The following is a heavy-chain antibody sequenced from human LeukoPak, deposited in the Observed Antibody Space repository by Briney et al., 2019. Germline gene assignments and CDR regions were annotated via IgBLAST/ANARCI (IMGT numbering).Heavy chain of an antibody. Sequence: ASVKVSCKASGYTFTGYYMHWVRQAPGQGLEWMGWINPNSGGTNYAQKFQGRVTMTRDTSISTAYMELSRLRSDDTAVYYCARGPYYDFWSGYLGSGNWFDLWGQGTLVTVSS. CDR1: GYTFTGYY. CDR3: ARGPYYDFWSGYLGSGNWFDL. V-gene: IGHV1-2*02. D-gene: IGHD3-3*01. CDR2: INPNSGGT. J-gene: IGHJ5*02.